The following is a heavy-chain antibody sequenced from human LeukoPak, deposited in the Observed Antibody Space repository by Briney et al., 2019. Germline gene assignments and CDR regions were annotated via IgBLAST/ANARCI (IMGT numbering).Heavy chain of an antibody. CDR3: AREAVSGPFEY. CDR2: IYTDGAI. V-gene: IGHV4-61*02. D-gene: IGHD6-19*01. CDR1: GGSVSRGYYY. Sequence: SQTLSLXCTVSGGSVSRGYYYWSWIRQPAGERLEWIGRIYTDGAIYYNPSLKSRVTISLDTSKNHFSLKLTSVTAADTAVYYCAREAVSGPFEYWGQGTLVTVSS. J-gene: IGHJ4*02.